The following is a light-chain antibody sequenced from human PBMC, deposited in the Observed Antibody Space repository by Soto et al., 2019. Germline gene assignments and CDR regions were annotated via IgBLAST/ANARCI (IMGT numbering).Light chain of an antibody. V-gene: IGKV3-20*01. J-gene: IGKJ1*01. CDR2: DAS. Sequence: EIVLTQSPDTLSLSPGERATLSCRASQSVSNNYLTWYQQKPGQAPRLLIYDASSRATGIPDRFSASGSGTDFTLTISRLEPEDFAVYYCQQYDRSPRTFGQGTKVEIK. CDR3: QQYDRSPRT. CDR1: QSVSNNY.